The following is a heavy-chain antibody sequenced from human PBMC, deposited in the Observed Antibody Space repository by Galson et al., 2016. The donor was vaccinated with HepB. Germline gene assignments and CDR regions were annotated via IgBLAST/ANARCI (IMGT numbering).Heavy chain of an antibody. CDR1: GYTFTSYG. Sequence: SVKVSCKASGYTFTSYGISWVRQAPGQGLEWMGWISPYNGDTNYAQKLQGRVTVTTDTSASTAYMELGSLRSDDTAVYYCARGGGSAYYGMDVWGQGTTVTVSS. D-gene: IGHD1-26*01. J-gene: IGHJ6*02. CDR2: ISPYNGDT. CDR3: ARGGGSAYYGMDV. V-gene: IGHV1-18*01.